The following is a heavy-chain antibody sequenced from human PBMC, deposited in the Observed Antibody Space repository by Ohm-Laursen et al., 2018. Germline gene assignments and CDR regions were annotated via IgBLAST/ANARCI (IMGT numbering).Heavy chain of an antibody. Sequence: SLRLSCAAPGFSLVNSGMHWVRQAPGKGLEWVAVIWHDGSNKYYADSVRGRFTISRDNSKNTLFLQMSSLRAEDTAVYYCARERGPFDAFDIWGQGTMVTVSA. D-gene: IGHD5-12*01. CDR3: ARERGPFDAFDI. V-gene: IGHV3-33*01. CDR2: IWHDGSNK. CDR1: GFSLVNSG. J-gene: IGHJ3*02.